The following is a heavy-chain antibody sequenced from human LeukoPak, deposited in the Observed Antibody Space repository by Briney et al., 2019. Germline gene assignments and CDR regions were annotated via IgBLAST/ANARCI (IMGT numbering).Heavy chain of an antibody. CDR3: ARDPYSGYDPNPYYFDY. Sequence: ASVKVSCKASGYTFTSYAMHWVRQAPGQRLEWMGWINAGNGNTKYSQKFQGRVTITRDTSASTAYMELSSLRPEDTAVYYCARDPYSGYDPNPYYFDYWGQGTLVTVSS. V-gene: IGHV1-3*01. D-gene: IGHD5-12*01. CDR2: INAGNGNT. J-gene: IGHJ4*02. CDR1: GYTFTSYA.